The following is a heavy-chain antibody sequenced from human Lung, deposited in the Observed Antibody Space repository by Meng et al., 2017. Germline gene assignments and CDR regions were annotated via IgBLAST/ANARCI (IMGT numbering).Heavy chain of an antibody. D-gene: IGHD3-22*01. J-gene: IGHJ4*02. Sequence: VQSGAEVKQPGASVKVSCKASGGTFSSYAISWVRQAPGQGLEWMGGIIPIFGTANYAQKFQGRVTITADESTSTAYMELSSLRSEDTAVYYCARAEDYYDSSGYYYGLDYWGQGTLVTVSS. CDR2: IIPIFGTA. V-gene: IGHV1-69*01. CDR3: ARAEDYYDSSGYYYGLDY. CDR1: GGTFSSYA.